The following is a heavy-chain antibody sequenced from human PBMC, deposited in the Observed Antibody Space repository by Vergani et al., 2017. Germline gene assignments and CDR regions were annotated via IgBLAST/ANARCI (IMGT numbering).Heavy chain of an antibody. D-gene: IGHD3-9*01. CDR2: IYHSGST. CDR3: ARALKLRYSPFGDYYYYGMDV. J-gene: IGHJ6*02. Sequence: QVQLQESGPGLVKPPGTLSLTCAVSGGSISSSNWWSWVRQPPGKGLQWIGEIYHSGSTNYNPSLKSRVTISVDKSTNQFSLKLSSVTAADTAVYYCARALKLRYSPFGDYYYYGMDVWGQGTTVTVSS. V-gene: IGHV4-4*03. CDR1: GGSISSSNW.